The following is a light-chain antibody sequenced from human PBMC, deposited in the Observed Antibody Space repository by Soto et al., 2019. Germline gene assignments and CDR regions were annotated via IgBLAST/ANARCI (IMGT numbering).Light chain of an antibody. CDR3: CSFTSITTYV. J-gene: IGLJ1*01. Sequence: QSVLTQPASVSGSPGQSITISCTGTSSDVGVYNHVSWYQHHPGKAPQLMIYEVTNRPSGVSHRFSGSKSGNTASLTISGLQAEDEAHYYCCSFTSITTYVFGTGTKVTVL. CDR1: SSDVGVYNH. CDR2: EVT. V-gene: IGLV2-14*01.